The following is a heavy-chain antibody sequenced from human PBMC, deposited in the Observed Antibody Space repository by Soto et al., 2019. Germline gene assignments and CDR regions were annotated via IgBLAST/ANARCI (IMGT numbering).Heavy chain of an antibody. D-gene: IGHD1-1*01. CDR1: GYSFTSYW. V-gene: IGHV5-10-1*01. CDR3: ARHVVAARGWVEEPL. CDR2: IDPSDSYT. J-gene: IGHJ4*02. Sequence: PGESLKISGKGCGYSFTSYWSSRERQMPGKGLEWMGRIDPSDSYTNYSPSFQGHVTISADKSISTAYLQWSSLKASDTAMYYCARHVVAARGWVEEPLWGQGTLVTVSS.